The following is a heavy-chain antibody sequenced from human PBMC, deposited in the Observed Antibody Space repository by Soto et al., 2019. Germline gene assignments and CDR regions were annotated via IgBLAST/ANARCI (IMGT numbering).Heavy chain of an antibody. Sequence: VQLQQWGAGLLKPSETLSLTCAVYGGSFSGYCWSGIRQPPGKGLEWIGEINHSGSTNYNPSLKSRVTIEVDTSKNQFSLKLSSVTAADTAVYYGARGYSSRWYVDYWGQGTLVTVSS. J-gene: IGHJ4*02. CDR2: INHSGST. CDR1: GGSFSGYC. CDR3: ARGYSSRWYVDY. D-gene: IGHD6-19*01. V-gene: IGHV4-34*01.